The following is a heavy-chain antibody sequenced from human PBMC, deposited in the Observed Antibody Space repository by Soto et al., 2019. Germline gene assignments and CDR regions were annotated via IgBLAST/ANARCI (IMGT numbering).Heavy chain of an antibody. D-gene: IGHD3-16*01. V-gene: IGHV4-59*01. CDR2: IYYSGST. J-gene: IGHJ3*02. CDR3: ASGHYDYVWGSYGAGWIDAFDI. CDR1: GGSISSYY. Sequence: SETLSLTCTVSGGSISSYYWSWIRQPPGKGLEWIGYIYYSGSTNYNPSLKSRVTISVDTSKNQFSLKLSSVTAADTAVYYCASGHYDYVWGSYGAGWIDAFDIWGQGTMVTVSS.